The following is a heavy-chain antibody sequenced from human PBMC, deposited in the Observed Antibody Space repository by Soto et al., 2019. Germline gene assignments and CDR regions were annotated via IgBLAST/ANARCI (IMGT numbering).Heavy chain of an antibody. CDR2: ISAYNGNT. D-gene: IGHD6-13*01. Sequence: ASVKVSCKASGYSLSDYYMHWVRQAPGQGLEWMGWISAYNGNTNYAQKLQGRVTMTTDTSTSTAYMELRSLRSDDTAVYYCARDDAGYSSSWYFTYYYYGMDVWGQGTTVTVS. J-gene: IGHJ6*02. CDR1: GYSLSDYY. V-gene: IGHV1-18*04. CDR3: ARDDAGYSSSWYFTYYYYGMDV.